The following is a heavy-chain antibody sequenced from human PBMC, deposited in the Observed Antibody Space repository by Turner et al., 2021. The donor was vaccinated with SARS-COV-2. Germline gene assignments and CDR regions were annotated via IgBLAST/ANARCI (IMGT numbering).Heavy chain of an antibody. Sequence: QFQLQESAPGLVSPSQPLSLPCTFPGGSISSGGYYWSWIRQHPGKGLEWIGYIYYSGSTYYNPSLKSRVTISVDTSKNQFSLKLSSVTAADTAVYYCARDYGGNSNYFDYWGQGTLVTVSS. V-gene: IGHV4-31*03. CDR2: IYYSGST. CDR3: ARDYGGNSNYFDY. D-gene: IGHD2-21*02. CDR1: GGSISSGGYY. J-gene: IGHJ4*02.